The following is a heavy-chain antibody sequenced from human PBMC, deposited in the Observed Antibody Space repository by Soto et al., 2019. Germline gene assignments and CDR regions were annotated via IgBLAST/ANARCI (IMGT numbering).Heavy chain of an antibody. V-gene: IGHV1-2*04. J-gene: IGHJ6*02. CDR3: ARGRGGYCSSTRCFRGMDV. D-gene: IGHD2-2*01. CDR2: INPNSGGT. CDR1: GYTFTGYY. Sequence: QVQLVQSGAEVKKPGASVKVSCKASGYTFTGYYMHWVRQAPGQGLEWMGWINPNSGGTNYAQKFQGWVTMTRDTSISTAYMELSRLRSDDTAVYYCARGRGGYCSSTRCFRGMDVWGQGTTVTVSS.